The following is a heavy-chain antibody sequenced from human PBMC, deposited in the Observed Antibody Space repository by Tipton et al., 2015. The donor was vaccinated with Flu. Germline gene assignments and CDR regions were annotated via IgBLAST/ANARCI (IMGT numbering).Heavy chain of an antibody. CDR2: IYSDGGT. J-gene: IGHJ3*02. CDR3: ARGLYSSSWSAFDI. Sequence: GEALGSYFWNWIRQPPGKGLEWIGYIYSDGGTSYNSSLKSRVTISVDTSKNQFSLRLSSVTAADTAVYYCARGLYSSSWSAFDIWGQGTMVTVSS. CDR1: GEALGSYF. V-gene: IGHV4-4*08. D-gene: IGHD6-13*01.